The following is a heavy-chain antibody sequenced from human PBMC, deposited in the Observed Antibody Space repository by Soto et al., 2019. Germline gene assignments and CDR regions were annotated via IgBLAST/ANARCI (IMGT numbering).Heavy chain of an antibody. V-gene: IGHV3-7*01. Sequence: TGGSLRLSCACADSGFTFSRHWMSWVRQAPGKGLEWVANIKEDGSEKNYVDSVKGRFTISRDNAKNSLYLQMNSLRADDTAVYYCARGDIWGQGTLVTVYS. D-gene: IGHD3-16*01. J-gene: IGHJ4*02. CDR1: GFTFSRHW. CDR2: IKEDGSEK. CDR3: ARGDI.